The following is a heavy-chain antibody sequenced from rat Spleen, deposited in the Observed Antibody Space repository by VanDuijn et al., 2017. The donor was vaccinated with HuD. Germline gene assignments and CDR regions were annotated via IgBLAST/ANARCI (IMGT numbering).Heavy chain of an antibody. J-gene: IGHJ3*01. CDR3: TTGGIYNNYGFAY. D-gene: IGHD1-10*01. Sequence: EVQLVESGGGLVQPGGSLKLSCVASGFTFNNYWMTWIRQAPGKGLEWVASITNASGRTYYPDSVKGRFTISRDTAQNTLYLQMNSLRSEDTATYYCTTGGIYNNYGFAYWGQGTLVTVSS. V-gene: IGHV5-31*01. CDR1: GFTFNNYW. CDR2: ITNASGRT.